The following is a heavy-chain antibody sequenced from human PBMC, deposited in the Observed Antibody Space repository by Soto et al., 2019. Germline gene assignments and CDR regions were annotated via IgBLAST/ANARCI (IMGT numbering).Heavy chain of an antibody. J-gene: IGHJ4*02. CDR1: GGSISSNSYF. V-gene: IGHV4-39*01. CDR2: IFYSGST. CDR3: ARHNGALSSGNYYSPLDY. Sequence: QLQLQESGPGLVRPSETLSLTCTVSGGSISSNSYFWGWIRQPPGKGLEWIGTIFYSGSTYYNPSLKSRVTISVNTSKKQFSLKLTSVTAADTAVYYCARHNGALSSGNYYSPLDYWGQGTLVTVSS. D-gene: IGHD3-10*01.